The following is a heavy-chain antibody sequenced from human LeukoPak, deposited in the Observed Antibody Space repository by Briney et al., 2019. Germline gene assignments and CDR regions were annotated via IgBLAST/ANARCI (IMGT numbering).Heavy chain of an antibody. D-gene: IGHD3-10*01. V-gene: IGHV3-74*03. CDR1: GFTFSTYW. CDR3: ARDYAGSPDY. Sequence: QTGGSLRLSRTASGFTFSTYWINWVRQSPGKGLVWVALINGDGSTTTHADSVKGRFTISRDNAKNTAYLQMNSLRDEDTAVYFCARDYAGSPDYWGQGSLVTVSA. CDR2: INGDGSTT. J-gene: IGHJ4*02.